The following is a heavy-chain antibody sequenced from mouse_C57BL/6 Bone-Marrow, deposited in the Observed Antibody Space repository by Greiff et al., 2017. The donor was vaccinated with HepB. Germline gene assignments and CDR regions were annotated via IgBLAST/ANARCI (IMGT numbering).Heavy chain of an antibody. Sequence: EVKLVESEGGLVQPGSSMKLSCTASGFTFSDYYMAWVRQVPEKGLEWVANINYDGSSTYYLDSLKSRFIISKDNAKNILYQQMSSLKSEDTATYYCARGGTGTGGYFDYWGQGTTLTVSS. CDR1: GFTFSDYY. CDR2: INYDGSST. V-gene: IGHV5-16*01. CDR3: ARGGTGTGGYFDY. D-gene: IGHD4-1*01. J-gene: IGHJ2*01.